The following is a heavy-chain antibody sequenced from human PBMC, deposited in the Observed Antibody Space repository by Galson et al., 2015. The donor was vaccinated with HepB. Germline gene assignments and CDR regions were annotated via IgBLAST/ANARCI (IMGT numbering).Heavy chain of an antibody. CDR1: GYSFSNYG. CDR2: ISVYNGKI. V-gene: IGHV1-18*01. J-gene: IGHJ4*02. CDR3: ARDRYNSSPPDC. Sequence: SCKASGYSFSNYGISWVRQAPGQGLEWMGWISVYNGKIDSVQKIQDRVTFTTDTFTSTAYMELRSLRSDDTAVYYCARDRYNSSPPDCWGQGTLVTVSS. D-gene: IGHD2/OR15-2a*01.